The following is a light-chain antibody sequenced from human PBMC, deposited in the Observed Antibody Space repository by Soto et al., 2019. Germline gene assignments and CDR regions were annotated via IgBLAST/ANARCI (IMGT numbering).Light chain of an antibody. V-gene: IGKV3-15*01. Sequence: EIVMTQSPATLSLSPGERATLSCRASQSISDNLAWYQQKVGQAPRLLIYGASTRATAIPARFSGSGSGTEFKLIISTLQSEDLAVYYCQQYKDFPLTFGGGTKVEIK. CDR2: GAS. CDR1: QSISDN. CDR3: QQYKDFPLT. J-gene: IGKJ4*01.